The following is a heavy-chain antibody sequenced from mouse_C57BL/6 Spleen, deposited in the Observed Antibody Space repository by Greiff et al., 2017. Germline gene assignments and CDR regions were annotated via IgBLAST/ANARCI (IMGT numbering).Heavy chain of an antibody. Sequence: QVQLQQPGAELVMPGASVKLSCKASGYTFTSYWMHWVKQRPGQGLEWIGEIDPSDSYTNYNQKFKGKSTLTVDKSSSTAYMQLSSLTSEDSAVYYGARSDYYGGSYYFDYWGQGTTLTVSS. CDR3: ARSDYYGGSYYFDY. CDR1: GYTFTSYW. V-gene: IGHV1-69*01. D-gene: IGHD1-1*01. J-gene: IGHJ2*01. CDR2: IDPSDSYT.